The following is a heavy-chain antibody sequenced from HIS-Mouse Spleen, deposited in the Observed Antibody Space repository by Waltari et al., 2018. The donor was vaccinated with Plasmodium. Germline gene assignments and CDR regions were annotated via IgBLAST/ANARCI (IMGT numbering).Heavy chain of an antibody. V-gene: IGHV1-2*02. CDR1: GYTFTGYY. J-gene: IGHJ1*01. CDR2: SNTNSGGT. D-gene: IGHD6-13*01. Sequence: QVQLVQSGAEVKKPGASVKVSCKASGYTFTGYYMHWVRQAPGQGLEWMGWSNTNSGGTHYAQKFQGRVTMTRDTSISTAYMELSRLRSDDTAVYYCARVLGYKAAAGTFVEYFQHWGQGTLVTVSS. CDR3: ARVLGYKAAAGTFVEYFQH.